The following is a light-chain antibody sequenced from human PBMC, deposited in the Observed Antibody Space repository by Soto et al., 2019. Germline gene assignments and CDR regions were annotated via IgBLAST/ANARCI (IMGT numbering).Light chain of an antibody. Sequence: EIALTQSPCPLSLSPGESTTLSCRASQSISRYLAWYQQKPGQGPRLLIYGASSRATGTPDRFSGSGSGTDFTLTINRLEPEDFALYYCQQYGSSPPTFGQGTKVDI. CDR1: QSISRY. V-gene: IGKV3-20*01. CDR2: GAS. CDR3: QQYGSSPPT. J-gene: IGKJ1*01.